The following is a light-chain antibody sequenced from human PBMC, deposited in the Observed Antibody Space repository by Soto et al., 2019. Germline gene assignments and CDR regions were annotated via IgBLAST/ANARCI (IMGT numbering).Light chain of an antibody. CDR3: QHTLKWPPT. Sequence: EIVMTQSPATLSVSPGERATLSCRASQSVSSKLAWYQQKPGQAPRLLIYDASTRATGIPARFSGSGFGTEFTLTISSLQSEDVAVYYCQHTLKWPPTFGQGTKVDIK. CDR2: DAS. J-gene: IGKJ1*01. V-gene: IGKV3-15*01. CDR1: QSVSSK.